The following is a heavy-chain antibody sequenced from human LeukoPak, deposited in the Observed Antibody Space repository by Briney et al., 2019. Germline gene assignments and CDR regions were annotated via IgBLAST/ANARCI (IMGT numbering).Heavy chain of an antibody. J-gene: IGHJ5*02. CDR3: ARGHSNYRGDWFAP. CDR1: GGTFSSYA. V-gene: IGHV1-69*05. CDR2: IIPIFGTA. D-gene: IGHD4-11*01. Sequence: SVKLSCKASGGTFSSYAISWVRQAPGQGLEWRGGIIPIFGTANYAPKFQGRVTITTDESTRPAYMALRSLRPEATAVYYCARGHSNYRGDWFAPWGQGPLVTVSS.